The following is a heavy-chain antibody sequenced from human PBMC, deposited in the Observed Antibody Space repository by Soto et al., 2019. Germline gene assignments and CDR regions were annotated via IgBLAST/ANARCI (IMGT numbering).Heavy chain of an antibody. CDR3: ARGQRFSDWFDP. CDR2: IYSSGST. D-gene: IGHD3-3*01. J-gene: IGHJ5*02. Sequence: PSETLSLTCTFSGCAINSYGGTWIRQPAGKGLEWIGRIYSSGSTKYNPSLQSRVTMSLDTSKNQFSLRLTSVTAADTAVYYCARGQRFSDWFDPWGQGTLVTVSS. V-gene: IGHV4-4*07. CDR1: GCAINSYG.